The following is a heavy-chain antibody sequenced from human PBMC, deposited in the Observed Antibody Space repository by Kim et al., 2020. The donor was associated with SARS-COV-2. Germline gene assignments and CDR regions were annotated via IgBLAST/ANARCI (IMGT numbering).Heavy chain of an antibody. Sequence: ASVKVSCKVSGYTLTELSMHWVRQAPGKGLEWMGGFDPEDGETIYAQKFQGRVTMTEDTSTDTAYMELSSLRSEDTAVYYCATDFAYGSGSYPRFDCGGQGTLVTVSS. D-gene: IGHD3-10*01. CDR1: GYTLTELS. J-gene: IGHJ4*02. CDR3: ATDFAYGSGSYPRFDC. CDR2: FDPEDGET. V-gene: IGHV1-24*01.